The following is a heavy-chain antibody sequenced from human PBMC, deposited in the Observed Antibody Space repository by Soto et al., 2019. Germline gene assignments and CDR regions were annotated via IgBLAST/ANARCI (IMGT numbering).Heavy chain of an antibody. V-gene: IGHV3-7*01. J-gene: IGHJ4*02. CDR2: IKQDGSEK. CDR3: ARGRSDDYFDY. D-gene: IGHD2-15*01. CDR1: GFTFSGYY. Sequence: EVQLVESGGGLVQPGGSLRLSRAASGFTFSGYYMTWVRQSPGRGLEWVGNIKQDGSEKYYVDSLKGRFTISRDNAKKSLYLQMNSLRVEDTAVYYCARGRSDDYFDYWGQGTLVTVSS.